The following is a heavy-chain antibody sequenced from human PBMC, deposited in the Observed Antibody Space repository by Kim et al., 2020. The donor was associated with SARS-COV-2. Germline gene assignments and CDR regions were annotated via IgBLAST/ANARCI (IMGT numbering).Heavy chain of an antibody. D-gene: IGHD6-13*01. CDR3: ARGYSSSWYWAFDI. J-gene: IGHJ3*02. V-gene: IGHV3-13*01. Sequence: YQGSVKGRFTISRENAKNSLYLQMNSLRAGDTAVYYCARGYSSSWYWAFDIWGQGTMVTVSS.